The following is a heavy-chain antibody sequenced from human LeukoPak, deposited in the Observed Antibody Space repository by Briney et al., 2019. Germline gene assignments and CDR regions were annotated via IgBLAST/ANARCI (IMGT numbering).Heavy chain of an antibody. V-gene: IGHV3-23*01. Sequence: GGSLRLSCAASGFTFSSYAMSWVRQAPGKGLEWVSAISGSGGSTYYADSVKGRFTISRDNSKNTLYLQMNSLRTDDTAVYYCARDPEGGGSYSDSWGQGTLVTVSS. CDR3: ARDPEGGGSYSDS. J-gene: IGHJ4*02. CDR1: GFTFSSYA. D-gene: IGHD1-26*01. CDR2: ISGSGGST.